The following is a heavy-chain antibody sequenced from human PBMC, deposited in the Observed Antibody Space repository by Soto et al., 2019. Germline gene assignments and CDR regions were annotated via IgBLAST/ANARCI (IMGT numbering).Heavy chain of an antibody. CDR1: GFTFSSYA. J-gene: IGHJ6*02. CDR2: ISGSGGST. D-gene: IGHD3-10*01. CDR3: AKDWVTMVRGVNPLDV. V-gene: IGHV3-23*01. Sequence: SLRLSCAASGFTFSSYAMSWVRQAPGKGLEWVSAISGSGGSTYYADSVKGRFTISRDNSKNTLYLQMNSLRAEDTAVYYCAKDWVTMVRGVNPLDVWGQGTTVTVSS.